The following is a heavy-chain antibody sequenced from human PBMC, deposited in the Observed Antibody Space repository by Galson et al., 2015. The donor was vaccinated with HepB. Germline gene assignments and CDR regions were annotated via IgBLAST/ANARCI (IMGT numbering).Heavy chain of an antibody. CDR3: AREKRRGANYYLDC. CDR1: GFMFNTYA. CDR2: ISYDESQK. J-gene: IGHJ4*02. V-gene: IGHV3-30*14. D-gene: IGHD4/OR15-4a*01. Sequence: SLRLSCAASGFMFNTYAMHWVRQAPGKGLEWVAIISYDESQKYYADAVKGRFTISRDNSKNTLFLQMKNQRADDTAVSYCAREKRRGANYYLDCWGQGTLVTVSS.